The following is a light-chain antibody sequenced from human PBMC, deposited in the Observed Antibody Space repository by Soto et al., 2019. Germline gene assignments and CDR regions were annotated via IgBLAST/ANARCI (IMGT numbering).Light chain of an antibody. V-gene: IGLV2-14*01. CDR3: ASYRSANTLVV. CDR2: EVT. CDR1: KNDIGVYDF. J-gene: IGLJ1*01. Sequence: QSVLTQPPSASGSPGQSVTISCTGTKNDIGVYDFVSWYQHHPGKAPRLIIYEVTSRPSGVSDRFSGSKSGMTASLTISGLQPEDEADYFCASYRSANTLVVFGTGTKVTVL.